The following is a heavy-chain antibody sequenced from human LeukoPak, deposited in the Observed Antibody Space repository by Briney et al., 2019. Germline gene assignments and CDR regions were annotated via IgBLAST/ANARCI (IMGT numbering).Heavy chain of an antibody. CDR3: ARAAPTVTLY. D-gene: IGHD4-17*01. Sequence: SETLSLTCTVSGGSISGSSYYWGWIRQPPGKGLEWIGSIYYSGSTYYNPSLKSRVTISVDTSKNQFSLKLSSVTAADTAVYYCARAAPTVTLYWGQGTLVTVSS. CDR2: IYYSGST. CDR1: GGSISGSSYY. V-gene: IGHV4-39*07. J-gene: IGHJ4*02.